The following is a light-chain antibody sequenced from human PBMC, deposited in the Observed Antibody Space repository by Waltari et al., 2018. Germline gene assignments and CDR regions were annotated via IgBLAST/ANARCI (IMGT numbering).Light chain of an antibody. CDR1: TAPVTFGHY. CDR3: SLSNSGALYV. Sequence: QAAVTQEPSLTVSPGGTVTLTCGSSTAPVTFGHYPYWFQQKPGQAPRTLIYDTYNKHSWTPARFSGSLLGGKAALTLSGAQPEDEAEYYCSLSNSGALYVFGTGTRVTVL. V-gene: IGLV7-46*01. CDR2: DTY. J-gene: IGLJ1*01.